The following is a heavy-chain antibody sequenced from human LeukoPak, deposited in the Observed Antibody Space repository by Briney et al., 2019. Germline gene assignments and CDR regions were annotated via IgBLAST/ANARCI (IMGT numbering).Heavy chain of an antibody. CDR2: ISAYNGNT. D-gene: IGHD2-15*01. CDR1: GYTFTSYG. J-gene: IGHJ6*03. Sequence: ASVKVSCKASGYTFTSYGISWVRQAPGQGLEWVGWISAYNGNTNYAQKLQGRVTMTTDTSTSTAYMELRSLRSDDTAVYYCARVVANYYYYYMDVWGKGTTVTVSS. CDR3: ARVVANYYYYYMDV. V-gene: IGHV1-18*01.